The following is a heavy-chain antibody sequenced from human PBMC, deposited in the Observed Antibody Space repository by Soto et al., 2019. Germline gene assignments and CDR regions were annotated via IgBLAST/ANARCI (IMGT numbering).Heavy chain of an antibody. CDR3: ARDRTDSGYYTNWLDP. CDR2: IIPIFGTT. CDR1: GGTFGSDA. V-gene: IGHV1-69*06. D-gene: IGHD3-22*01. Sequence: SVKVSCKASGGTFGSDAVTWVRQAPGQGLEWVGRIIPIFGTTNYAQNLQGRVTISADKSTLTSYMELHSLTSDDTDLYYCARDRTDSGYYTNWLDPWGQGTQVTVSS. J-gene: IGHJ5*02.